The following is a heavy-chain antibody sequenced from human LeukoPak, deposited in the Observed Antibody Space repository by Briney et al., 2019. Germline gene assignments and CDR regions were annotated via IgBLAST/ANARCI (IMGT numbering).Heavy chain of an antibody. J-gene: IGHJ3*02. Sequence: GASVKVSCKASGYTFTNYYIHWVRQAPGQGLEWMGIINPSGSSTSYAQKFQGRVTMTRDTSTSTVYMELSSLRSEDTAVYYCAGGTTNTKGAFDMWGQRTMVTVSS. CDR1: GYTFTNYY. D-gene: IGHD2-8*01. V-gene: IGHV1-46*01. CDR3: AGGTTNTKGAFDM. CDR2: INPSGSST.